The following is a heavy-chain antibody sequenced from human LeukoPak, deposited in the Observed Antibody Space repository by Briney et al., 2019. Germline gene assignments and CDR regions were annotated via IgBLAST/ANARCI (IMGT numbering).Heavy chain of an antibody. D-gene: IGHD3-3*01. CDR2: ISYDGSTK. Sequence: GGSLRLSCAASGFTFSSYAMHWVRQAPGKGLEWVALISYDGSTKYSTDSVKGRFTISRDNSKNTLYLQMNSLRPEDTAAYYCAGHFGAWHYFDYWGQGTLVTVSS. CDR1: GFTFSSYA. CDR3: AGHFGAWHYFDY. V-gene: IGHV3-30*04. J-gene: IGHJ4*02.